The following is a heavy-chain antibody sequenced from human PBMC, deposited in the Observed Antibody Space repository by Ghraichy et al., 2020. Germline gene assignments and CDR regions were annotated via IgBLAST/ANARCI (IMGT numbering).Heavy chain of an antibody. CDR2: IFSNDEK. J-gene: IGHJ4*02. CDR1: GFSLSDTRMG. CDR3: ARIPTLVRGLRSQYYLDY. D-gene: IGHD3-10*01. V-gene: IGHV2-26*01. Sequence: SGPTLVKPTETLTLTCTVSGFSLSDTRMGVSWIRQPPGKALEWLAHIFSNDEKSYSTSLKSRLTISKDTSKSQVVLTMTNMDPVDTATYFCARIPTLVRGLRSQYYLDYWGQGTLVTVSS.